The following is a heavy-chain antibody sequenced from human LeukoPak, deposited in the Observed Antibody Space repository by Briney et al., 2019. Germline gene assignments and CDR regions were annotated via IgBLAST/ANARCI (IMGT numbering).Heavy chain of an antibody. J-gene: IGHJ4*02. V-gene: IGHV4-61*03. D-gene: IGHD6-13*01. CDR3: ARKPRGAAAGFDY. Sequence: PSQTLSLTCTVSGGSLSSGSYYWSWIRQPPGKGLEWIGYIYYSGSTNYNPPLKSRVTISVDTSTNHFSLKLSSVAAADTAVYYCARKPRGAAAGFDYWGQGTLVAVSS. CDR1: GGSLSSGSYY. CDR2: IYYSGST.